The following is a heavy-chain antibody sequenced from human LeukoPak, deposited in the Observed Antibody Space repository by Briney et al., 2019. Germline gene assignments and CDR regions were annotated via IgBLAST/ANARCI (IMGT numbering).Heavy chain of an antibody. V-gene: IGHV1-69*01. CDR3: ARNSRVASTSGLNY. Sequence: SVKVSCKASGGTFNSHIINWVRQAPGQGLEWMGGVIPIFPTPDYAQRFQGRVTITADEPTSTVYMELTSLRLDDTAMYYCARNSRVASTSGLNYWGQGTLVTVSS. CDR2: VIPIFPTP. J-gene: IGHJ4*02. CDR1: GGTFNSHI. D-gene: IGHD5-12*01.